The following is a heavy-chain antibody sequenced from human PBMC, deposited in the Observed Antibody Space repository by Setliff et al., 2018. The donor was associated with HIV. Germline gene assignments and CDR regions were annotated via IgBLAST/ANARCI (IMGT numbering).Heavy chain of an antibody. J-gene: IGHJ6*03. V-gene: IGHV4-59*01. CDR3: AGEAWTSYRSSSGYYYYYMDV. D-gene: IGHD6-6*01. Sequence: SETLSLTCTVSGGSINNYYWSWIRQPPGKGLEWIGSIYYSGSTYYNPSLKSRVTISVDTSKNQFSLKLSSVTAADTAVYYCAGEAWTSYRSSSGYYYYYMDVWGKGTTVTVSS. CDR1: GGSINNYY. CDR2: IYYSGST.